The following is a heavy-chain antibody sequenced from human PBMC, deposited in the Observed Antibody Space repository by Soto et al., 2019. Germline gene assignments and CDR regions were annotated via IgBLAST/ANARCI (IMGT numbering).Heavy chain of an antibody. D-gene: IGHD3-22*01. Sequence: EVQLLESGGGLAQPGGSLRLSCAASGFRFSDYAMTWVRQAPGKGLEWVSVIGGSGNHIYYADSVEGRFTVSRDDSKNTLYLTLDSLRVEDTAVYCCAKDFDSRNGVYDPFDIWGPGTIVTVSS. CDR1: GFRFSDYA. CDR3: AKDFDSRNGVYDPFDI. V-gene: IGHV3-23*01. CDR2: IGGSGNHI. J-gene: IGHJ3*02.